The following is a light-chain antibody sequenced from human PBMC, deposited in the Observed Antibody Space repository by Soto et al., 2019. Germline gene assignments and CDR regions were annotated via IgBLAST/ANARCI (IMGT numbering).Light chain of an antibody. CDR3: QQYGSSPLT. CDR2: GAS. V-gene: IGKV3-20*01. J-gene: IGKJ4*01. CDR1: QSVTNRY. Sequence: EIVLTQSPGTLSLSPGERATLSCRASQSVTNRYLAWYQQKPGQAPRLLIHGASSRATGIPDNFGGSGAGTDFTLTISRLEPEDFAVYYCQQYGSSPLTFGGGTKVEI.